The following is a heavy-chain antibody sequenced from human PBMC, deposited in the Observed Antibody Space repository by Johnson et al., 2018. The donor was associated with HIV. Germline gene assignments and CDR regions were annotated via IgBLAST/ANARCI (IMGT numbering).Heavy chain of an antibody. CDR1: GFTFSSYW. CDR2: IKQDGSEQ. D-gene: IGHD3-22*01. J-gene: IGHJ3*02. Sequence: VQLVESGGGVVQLGRSLRLSCAASGFTFSSYWMSWVRQAPGKGLAWVANIKQDGSEQYYVDSVKGRFIISRDTSKNTLYLQMNSLRAEDTAVYYCARDGPYYDSSGYYYGTVFYAFDIWGQGTMVTVSS. CDR3: ARDGPYYDSSGYYYGTVFYAFDI. V-gene: IGHV3-7*01.